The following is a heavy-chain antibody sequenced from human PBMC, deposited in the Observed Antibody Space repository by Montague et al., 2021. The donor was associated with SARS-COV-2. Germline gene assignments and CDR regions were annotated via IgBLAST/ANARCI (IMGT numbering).Heavy chain of an antibody. J-gene: IGHJ4*02. Sequence: SETLSLTCAVYGESFSDYIWNWIRQPPGKGLEWIGEINHRGLTKYNPSLNSRVTLSVDTSRNQFSLKLNSVAAADTAMYYCVRSVGRRGTLYSSGWSKYPFDSWGQGTLVTVSS. V-gene: IGHV4-34*01. D-gene: IGHD6-19*01. CDR2: INHRGLT. CDR3: VRSVGRRGTLYSSGWSKYPFDS. CDR1: GESFSDYI.